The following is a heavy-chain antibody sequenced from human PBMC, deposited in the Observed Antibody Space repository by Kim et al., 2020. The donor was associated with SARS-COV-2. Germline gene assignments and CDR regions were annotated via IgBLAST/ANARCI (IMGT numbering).Heavy chain of an antibody. CDR3: ARARPSSIAARPGHGYYYYYGMDV. D-gene: IGHD6-6*01. CDR2: TYYRSKWYN. Sequence: SQTLSLTCAISGDSVSSNSAAWNWIRQSPSRGLEWLGRTYYRSKWYNDYAVSVKSRITINPDTSKNQFSLQLNSVTPEDTAVYYCARARPSSIAARPGHGYYYYYGMDVWGQGTTVTVSS. V-gene: IGHV6-1*01. CDR1: GDSVSSNSAA. J-gene: IGHJ6*02.